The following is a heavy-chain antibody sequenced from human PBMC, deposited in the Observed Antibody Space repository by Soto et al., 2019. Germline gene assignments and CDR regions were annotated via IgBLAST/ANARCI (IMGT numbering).Heavy chain of an antibody. D-gene: IGHD4-17*01. V-gene: IGHV2-26*01. J-gene: IGHJ4*02. CDR1: GFSLTNARMG. Sequence: QVTLKESGPVLVKPTETLTLTCTVSGFSLTNARMGVTWIRQSPGKALEWLAHIFSSDGKSYNTSLKSRLTLSRDTSKSQVVLTWTNMDPLDTATYYCARLPFDYDGYGRGVDCWGQGTLVTVSS. CDR2: IFSSDGK. CDR3: ARLPFDYDGYGRGVDC.